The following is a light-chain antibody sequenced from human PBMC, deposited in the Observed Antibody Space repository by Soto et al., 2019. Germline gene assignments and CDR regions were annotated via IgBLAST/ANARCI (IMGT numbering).Light chain of an antibody. V-gene: IGLV2-23*02. CDR2: EVT. CDR1: SGDIGSYNR. Sequence: QSVLTQPASVSGSPGQSITISCTGTSGDIGSYNRVSWYQQHPGKAPKLVIYEVTDRPSGVSNRFSGSKSGNTASLTISGLQAEDEADYYCCSYAGSSTFYVFGTGTKVTVL. CDR3: CSYAGSSTFYV. J-gene: IGLJ1*01.